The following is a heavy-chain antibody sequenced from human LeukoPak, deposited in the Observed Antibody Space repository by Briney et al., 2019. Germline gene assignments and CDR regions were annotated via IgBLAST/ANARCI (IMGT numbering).Heavy chain of an antibody. J-gene: IGHJ4*02. CDR3: ARDAEYSSSWYGVFDY. V-gene: IGHV4-39*07. Sequence: PSETLSLTCIVSGGSISSSSYYWGWIRQPPGKGLEWIGSIYYSGSTYHNPSLKSRVTISVDTSKNQFSLKLSSVTAADTAVYYCARDAEYSSSWYGVFDYWGQGTLVTVSS. D-gene: IGHD6-13*01. CDR1: GGSISSSSYY. CDR2: IYYSGST.